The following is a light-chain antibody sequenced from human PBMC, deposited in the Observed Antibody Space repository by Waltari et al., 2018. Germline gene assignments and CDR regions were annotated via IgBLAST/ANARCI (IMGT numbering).Light chain of an antibody. CDR1: SSDVGNYNY. CDR2: EVS. V-gene: IGLV2-8*01. Sequence: QSALTQPPSASGSPGQSVTISCTGTSSDVGNYNYVSWYQQYPGQAPKLMIYEVSKRPSVVPDRFSGSKSGNTASLTVSGLQAEDEADYYCSAYAGSNNLIFGGGTKLTVL. J-gene: IGLJ2*01. CDR3: SAYAGSNNLI.